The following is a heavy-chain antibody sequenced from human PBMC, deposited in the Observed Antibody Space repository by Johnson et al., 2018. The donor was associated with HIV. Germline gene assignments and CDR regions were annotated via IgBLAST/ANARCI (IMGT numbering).Heavy chain of an antibody. J-gene: IGHJ3*02. CDR2: ISYDGSKK. Sequence: VQLVESGGGVVQPGRSLRIYCAVSDFNFNIYAMHLVRLAPGKGLQWVAVISYDGSKKYYADSVRGRFTISRDISRNTLYLQMDSLRPDDTALYYCARGRKDIEVADGLDNDAFDMWGQGTLVTVSS. CDR1: DFNFNIYA. CDR3: ARGRKDIEVADGLDNDAFDM. D-gene: IGHD2-2*01. V-gene: IGHV3-30*04.